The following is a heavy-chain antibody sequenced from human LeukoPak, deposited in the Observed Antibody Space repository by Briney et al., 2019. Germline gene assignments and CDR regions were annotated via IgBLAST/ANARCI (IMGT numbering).Heavy chain of an antibody. V-gene: IGHV6-1*01. Sequence: QQSGPGLVKPSQTLSLTCAISGDSVSSNGAAWNWIRQSPSRGLEWLGRTYYRSKWYNDYTVSVKSRITFNPDTSKNQFSLHLNSVTPEDTAVYYCVKVLSSSVATFPPDAFDIWGQGTMVTVSS. CDR2: TYYRSKWYN. CDR3: VKVLSSSVATFPPDAFDI. D-gene: IGHD5-12*01. J-gene: IGHJ3*02. CDR1: GDSVSSNGAA.